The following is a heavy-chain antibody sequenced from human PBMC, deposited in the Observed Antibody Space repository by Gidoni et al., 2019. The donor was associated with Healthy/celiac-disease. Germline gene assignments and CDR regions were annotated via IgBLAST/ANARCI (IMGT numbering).Heavy chain of an antibody. Sequence: EVQLVQSGAEVKKPGESLKSSCKGSAYSVTSYWIGWVRQMPGQGLEWMGIIYPGDSDTRYSPSFQGQVTISADKSISTAYLQWSSLKASDTAMYYCARHYHQGGYVPDAFDIWGQGTMVTVSS. V-gene: IGHV5-51*01. J-gene: IGHJ3*02. CDR3: ARHYHQGGYVPDAFDI. D-gene: IGHD5-12*01. CDR1: AYSVTSYW. CDR2: IYPGDSDT.